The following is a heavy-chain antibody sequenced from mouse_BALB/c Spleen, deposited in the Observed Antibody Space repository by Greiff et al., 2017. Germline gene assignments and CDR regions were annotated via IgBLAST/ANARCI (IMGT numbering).Heavy chain of an antibody. Sequence: EVKLMESGGGLVQPGGSRKLSCAASGFTFSSFGMHWVRQAPEKGLEWVAYISSGSSTIYYADTVKGRFTISRDNPKNTLFLQMTSLRSEDTAMYYCARDYRYAGVYYYAMDYWGQGTSVTVSS. CDR2: ISSGSSTI. CDR3: ARDYRYAGVYYYAMDY. D-gene: IGHD2-14*01. J-gene: IGHJ4*01. CDR1: GFTFSSFG. V-gene: IGHV5-17*02.